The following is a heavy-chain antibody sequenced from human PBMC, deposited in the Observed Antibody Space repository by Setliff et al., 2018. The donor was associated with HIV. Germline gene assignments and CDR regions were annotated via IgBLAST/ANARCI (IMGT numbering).Heavy chain of an antibody. CDR2: IYITEDT. Sequence: KTSETLSLTCTVSGGSLNTGTYYWSWIRQPAGKGLEWIGHIYITEDTDYNPSLKSRVTISVDTSKNQFFLKLSSVTAADTAVYYCVRGYCSSTTCYDDYYYMDVWGKGSTVTVSS. D-gene: IGHD2-2*01. CDR3: VRGYCSSTTCYDDYYYMDV. V-gene: IGHV4-61*10. J-gene: IGHJ6*03. CDR1: GGSLNTGTYY.